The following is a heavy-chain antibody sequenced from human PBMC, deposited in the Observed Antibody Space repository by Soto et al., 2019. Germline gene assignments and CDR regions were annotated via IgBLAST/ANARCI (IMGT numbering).Heavy chain of an antibody. Sequence: LSLTCTVSGDSINTYYWSWIRQPPGKGLEWIGHIYRSGTTRYNPSVKSRVTISVDTSKNQFSLKLSSVTAADTAVYYCARVQMATIYFDYWGQGILVTVSS. V-gene: IGHV4-59*01. CDR2: IYRSGTT. D-gene: IGHD5-12*01. CDR3: ARVQMATIYFDY. J-gene: IGHJ4*01. CDR1: GDSINTYY.